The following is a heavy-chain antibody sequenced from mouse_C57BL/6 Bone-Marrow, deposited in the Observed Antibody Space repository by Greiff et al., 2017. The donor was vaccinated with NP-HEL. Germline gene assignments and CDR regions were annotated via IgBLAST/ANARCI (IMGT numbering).Heavy chain of an antibody. CDR1: GFNIKDYY. CDR2: IDPEDGDT. D-gene: IGHD2-3*01. Sequence: EVQLQQSGAELVRPGASVKLSCTASGFNIKDYYMHWVKQRPEQGLEWIGRIDPEDGDTEYAPKFQGKATMTADTSSNTAYLQLSSLTSEDTAVYYCTTWYDGYSRAMDYWGQGTSVTVSS. CDR3: TTWYDGYSRAMDY. V-gene: IGHV14-1*01. J-gene: IGHJ4*01.